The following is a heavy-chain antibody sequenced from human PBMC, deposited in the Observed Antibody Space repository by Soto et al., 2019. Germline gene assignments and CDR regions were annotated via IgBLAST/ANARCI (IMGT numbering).Heavy chain of an antibody. D-gene: IGHD5-18*01. CDR3: AKEAELIGYHYGSCFDX. CDR1: GFTFGSYS. Sequence: GGSLRLSCAASGFTFGSYSMHWVRQAPGKGLEWVSSITCSGTSTYYADSVKVRFTLSRDNSKNTLSLQMDSLRAEDTAVYYCAKEAELIGYHYGSCFDXWGQGTLVTVSX. CDR2: ITCSGTST. J-gene: IGHJ4*02. V-gene: IGHV3-23*01.